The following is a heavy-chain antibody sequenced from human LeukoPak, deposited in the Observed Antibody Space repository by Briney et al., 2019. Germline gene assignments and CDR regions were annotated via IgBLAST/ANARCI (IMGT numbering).Heavy chain of an antibody. CDR1: GGSISSSSYY. Sequence: PSETLSLTCTVSGGSISSSSYYWGWIRQPPGKGLEWIGSIYYSGSTYYNPSLKSRVTISVDTSKNQFSLKLSSVTAADTAVYYCARHPYKLTYCSGGNCYDYWGQGTLVTVSS. CDR3: ARHPYKLTYCSGGNCYDY. J-gene: IGHJ4*02. D-gene: IGHD2-15*01. V-gene: IGHV4-39*01. CDR2: IYYSGST.